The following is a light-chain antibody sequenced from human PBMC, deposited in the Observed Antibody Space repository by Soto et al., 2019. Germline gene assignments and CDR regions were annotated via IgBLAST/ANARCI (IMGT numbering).Light chain of an antibody. CDR1: QSVSSSY. V-gene: IGKV3-20*01. CDR2: GAS. CDR3: QQSNSFT. Sequence: EIVLTQSPGTLSLSPGERATLSCRASQSVSSSYLAWYHQKPGQAPRLLIYGASSRATGIPDRFSGSGSGTDFTLTISRLEPEVFAVYYCQQSNSFTFGPGTKVDIK. J-gene: IGKJ3*01.